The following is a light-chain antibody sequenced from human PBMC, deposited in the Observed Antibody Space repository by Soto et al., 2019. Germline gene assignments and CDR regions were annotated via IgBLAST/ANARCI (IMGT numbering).Light chain of an antibody. Sequence: DIQMTQSPSSLSASVGDGVTITCRASERVSRFLDWYQQKPGQAPNLLIIGASTLDEGVPSRFSGSGSGTEFTLTISSVPPDDFAIYYCQYTHSAPRTFGQGTRLDIK. CDR1: ERVSRF. CDR3: QYTHSAPRT. CDR2: GAS. V-gene: IGKV1-39*01. J-gene: IGKJ1*01.